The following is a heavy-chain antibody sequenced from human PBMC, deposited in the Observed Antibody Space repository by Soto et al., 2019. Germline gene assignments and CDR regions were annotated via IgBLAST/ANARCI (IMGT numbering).Heavy chain of an antibody. J-gene: IGHJ4*02. CDR1: GGSISSGDYY. CDR3: ARGHLGELSPFDY. V-gene: IGHV4-30-4*01. Sequence: SETLSLTCTVSGGSISSGDYYWSWIRQPPGKGLEWIGYIYYSGSTYYNPSLKSRVTISVDTSKNQFSLKLSSVTAADTAVYYRARGHLGELSPFDYWGQGTLVTVSS. CDR2: IYYSGST. D-gene: IGHD3-16*02.